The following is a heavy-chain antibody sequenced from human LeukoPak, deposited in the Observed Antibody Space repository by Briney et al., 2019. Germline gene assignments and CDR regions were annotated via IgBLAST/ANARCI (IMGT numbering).Heavy chain of an antibody. CDR3: ARGAGTYYGTDTFDL. J-gene: IGHJ3*01. D-gene: IGHD1-26*01. V-gene: IGHV3-30*02. CDR2: IRSEENRF. CDR1: GFRFSDFG. Sequence: PGGSLRLSCEASGFRFSDFGLHWVRQAPGKGLEWVAFIRSEENRFYYLPSLRGRFTISRDNSKNTLFLQMSGMRHEDTALYYCARGAGTYYGTDTFDLWGQGTMVTVSS.